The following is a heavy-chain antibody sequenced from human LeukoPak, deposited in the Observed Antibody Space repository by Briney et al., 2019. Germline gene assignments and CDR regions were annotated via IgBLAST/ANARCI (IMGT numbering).Heavy chain of an antibody. D-gene: IGHD3-22*01. CDR3: AKDHPFDYYYATSGYFLY. V-gene: IGHV3-23*01. CDR1: GFTFSSYA. J-gene: IGHJ4*02. Sequence: GGSLRLSCAASGFTFSSYAMSWVRQAPGKGLEWVSAISGSGSGTYYADSVKGRFTISRDNSKNTVYLQMNSLRADDTAVYYCAKDHPFDYYYATSGYFLYWGQGTLVTVSS. CDR2: ISGSGSGT.